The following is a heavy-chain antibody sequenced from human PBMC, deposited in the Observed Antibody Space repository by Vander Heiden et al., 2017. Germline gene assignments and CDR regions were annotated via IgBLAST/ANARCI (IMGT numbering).Heavy chain of an antibody. D-gene: IGHD4-4*01. CDR2: ISGSGGST. CDR3: AKRDQEYSNNYYYYYGMDV. Sequence: EVQLLESGGGLVQPGGSLRLSCAASGFTFSSYARSWIRQAPGNGLEWVSAISGSGGSTYYADSVKGRFTISRDNSKNTLYLQMNSLRAEDTAVYYCAKRDQEYSNNYYYYYGMDVWGQGTTVTVSS. J-gene: IGHJ6*02. V-gene: IGHV3-23*01. CDR1: GFTFSSYA.